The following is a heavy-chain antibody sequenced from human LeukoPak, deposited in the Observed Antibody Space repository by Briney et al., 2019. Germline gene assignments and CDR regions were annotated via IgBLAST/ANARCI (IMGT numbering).Heavy chain of an antibody. Sequence: GGSLRLSCAASGFTFSSYSMNWVRQAPGKGLEWVSSISSSSSYTYYADSVKGRFTISRDNAKNSLYLQMNSLRAEDTAVYYCARGNTVTTRSPGYWGQGTLVTVSS. D-gene: IGHD4-17*01. CDR2: ISSSSSYT. CDR3: ARGNTVTTRSPGY. CDR1: GFTFSSYS. J-gene: IGHJ4*02. V-gene: IGHV3-21*01.